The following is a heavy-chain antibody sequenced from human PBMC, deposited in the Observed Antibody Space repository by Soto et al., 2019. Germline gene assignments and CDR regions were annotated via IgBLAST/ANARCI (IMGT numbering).Heavy chain of an antibody. D-gene: IGHD4-17*01. Sequence: EVQLVESGGGLVQPGGSLRLSCVASGFKFDYYWMHWVRQAPGGGLMWISRLQTDGSHPAYADSVKGRFTISSDNVKHTLYLQMNHRRDEGMAISYFARGGDPDYLGQGTLVTASS. CDR3: ARGGDPDY. V-gene: IGHV3-74*01. CDR1: GFKFDYYW. J-gene: IGHJ4*02. CDR2: LQTDGSHP.